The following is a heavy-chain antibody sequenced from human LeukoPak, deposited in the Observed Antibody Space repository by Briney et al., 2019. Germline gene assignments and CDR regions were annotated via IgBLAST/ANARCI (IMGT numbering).Heavy chain of an antibody. Sequence: SETLSLTCAVYGGSFSGYYWSWIRQPPGKGLEWIGGINHSGSTNYNPSLKSRVTISVDTSKNQFSQKLSSVTAADTAVYYCARVYSGYDRDYWGQGTLVTVSS. V-gene: IGHV4-34*01. D-gene: IGHD5-12*01. CDR2: INHSGST. CDR1: GGSFSGYY. J-gene: IGHJ4*02. CDR3: ARVYSGYDRDY.